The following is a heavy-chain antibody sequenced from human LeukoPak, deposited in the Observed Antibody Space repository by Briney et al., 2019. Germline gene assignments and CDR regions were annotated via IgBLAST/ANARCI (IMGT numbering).Heavy chain of an antibody. CDR2: FDPEDGET. CDR3: ARVGSGSYYNTLYYFDY. CDR1: GYTLTELS. Sequence: ASVKVSCTVSGYTLTELSMHWVRQAPGKGLEWMGGFDPEDGETIYAQKFQGRVTMTEDTSTDTAYMELSSLRSEDTAVYYCARVGSGSYYNTLYYFDYWGQGTLVTVSS. V-gene: IGHV1-24*01. J-gene: IGHJ4*02. D-gene: IGHD3-10*01.